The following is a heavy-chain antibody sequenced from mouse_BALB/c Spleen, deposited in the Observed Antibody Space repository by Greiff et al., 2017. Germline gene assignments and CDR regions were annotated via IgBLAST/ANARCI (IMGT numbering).Heavy chain of an antibody. CDR2: ISPGNGDI. CDR1: GYTFTDHA. CDR3: RIWTKPPWYFDV. Sequence: VKLVESDAELVKPGASVKISCKASGYTFTDHAIHWVKQKPEQGLEWIGYISPGNGDIKYNEKFKGKATLTADKSSSTAYMQLNSLTSEDSAVYFCRIWTKPPWYFDVWGAGTTVTVSS. J-gene: IGHJ1*01. V-gene: IGHV1S53*02. D-gene: IGHD1-1*02.